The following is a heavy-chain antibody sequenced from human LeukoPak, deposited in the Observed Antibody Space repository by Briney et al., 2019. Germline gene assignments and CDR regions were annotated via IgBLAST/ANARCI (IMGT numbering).Heavy chain of an antibody. CDR2: INPNSGGT. CDR3: ASMVVVPAAADDY. D-gene: IGHD2-2*01. V-gene: IGHV1-2*02. J-gene: IGHJ4*02. CDR1: GYTFTVYY. Sequence: ASVKDSCKASGYTFTVYYMHWVRQAPGQGLEWMGWINPNSGGTNYAQKFQGRVTMTRDTSISTAYMELSRLRSDGTAVYFCASMVVVPAAADDYWGQGTLVTVSS.